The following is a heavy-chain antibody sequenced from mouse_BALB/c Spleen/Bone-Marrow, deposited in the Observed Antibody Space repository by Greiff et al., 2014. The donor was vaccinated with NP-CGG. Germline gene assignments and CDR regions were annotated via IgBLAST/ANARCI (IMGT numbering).Heavy chain of an antibody. J-gene: IGHJ4*01. D-gene: IGHD2-14*01. CDR1: GFSLTNYG. CDR3: ARDNYRYAMDY. CDR2: IWGDGST. V-gene: IGHV2-6-7*01. Sequence: VQLQQSGPGLVAPSQSLSITCTVSGFSLTNYGVNWVRQPPGKGLEWLGMIWGDGSTDYNSALKSRLSISKDNSKSQLFLKMNSLQTDDTAWYYCARDNYRYAMDYWGQGTSVTVSS.